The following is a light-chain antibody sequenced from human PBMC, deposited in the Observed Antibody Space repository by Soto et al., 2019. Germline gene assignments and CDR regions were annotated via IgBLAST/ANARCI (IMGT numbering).Light chain of an antibody. J-gene: IGKJ1*01. V-gene: IGKV1-39*01. Sequence: DIPMTQSPSSLSASVGDRVTITCRASESIRNNLNWYQQKPGKAPKLLIYAASTLQSGVPSRFSGGVSGTEFTLTIGSLQPEDFTTYYCQQTYSTPRGAFGQGTKVEF. CDR2: AAS. CDR3: QQTYSTPRGA. CDR1: ESIRNN.